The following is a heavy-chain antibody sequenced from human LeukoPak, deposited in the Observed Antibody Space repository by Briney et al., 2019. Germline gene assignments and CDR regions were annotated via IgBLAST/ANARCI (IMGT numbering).Heavy chain of an antibody. D-gene: IGHD2-2*01. J-gene: IGHJ5*02. CDR1: GGSISSYY. CDR3: AIWRGLGYCSSTSCFRFDP. CDR2: IYYSGST. V-gene: IGHV4-59*01. Sequence: SETLSLTRTVSGGSISSYYWSWIRQPPGKGLEWIGYIYYSGSTNYNPSLKSRVTISVDTSKNQFSLKLSSVTAADTAVYYCAIWRGLGYCSSTSCFRFDPWGQGTLVTVSS.